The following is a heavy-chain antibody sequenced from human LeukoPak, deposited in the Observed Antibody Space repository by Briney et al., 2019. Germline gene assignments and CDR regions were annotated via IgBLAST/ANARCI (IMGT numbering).Heavy chain of an antibody. CDR2: IYPGDSDT. Sequence: GGSRKISCKGSGYSFTSYGIGWVRQMPGKGLEWMGIIYPGDSDTRYSPSFQGQVTISSDKSISTAYLQWSSLKASDTAMYYCARRHDYGDSEDYWGQGTLVTVSS. V-gene: IGHV5-51*01. CDR3: ARRHDYGDSEDY. J-gene: IGHJ4*02. D-gene: IGHD4-17*01. CDR1: GYSFTSYG.